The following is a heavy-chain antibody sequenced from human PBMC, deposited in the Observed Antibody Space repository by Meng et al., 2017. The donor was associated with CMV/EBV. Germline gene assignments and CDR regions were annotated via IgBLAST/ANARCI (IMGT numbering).Heavy chain of an antibody. D-gene: IGHD2-2*01. CDR2: ISSSGSTI. Sequence: GESLKISCAASGFTFSSYSMNWVRQAPGKGLEWVSYISSSGSTIYYADSVKGRFTISRDNAKNSLYLQMNSLRAEDTAVYYCARDGGYCSSTSCYYYYGMDVWGQGTTVTVSS. CDR3: ARDGGYCSSTSCYYYYGMDV. CDR1: GFTFSSYS. J-gene: IGHJ6*02. V-gene: IGHV3-48*04.